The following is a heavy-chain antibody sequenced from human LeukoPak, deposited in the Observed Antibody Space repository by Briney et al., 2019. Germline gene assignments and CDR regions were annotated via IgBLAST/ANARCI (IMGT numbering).Heavy chain of an antibody. J-gene: IGHJ3*02. D-gene: IGHD1-26*01. CDR3: ARAPSGDAFDI. CDR2: INPSGGST. V-gene: IGHV1-46*01. Sequence: ASVKVSFRASGYTFTIYYMHWVGQAPGQGREWRGVINPSGGSTRYTQKFQGRGNITRNTTIRTDYMELSSLRSEDTAVYYCARAPSGDAFDIWGQGTMVTVSS. CDR1: GYTFTIYY.